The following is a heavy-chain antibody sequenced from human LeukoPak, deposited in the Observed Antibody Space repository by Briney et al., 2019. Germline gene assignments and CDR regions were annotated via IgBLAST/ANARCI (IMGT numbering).Heavy chain of an antibody. J-gene: IGHJ3*02. V-gene: IGHV4-59*13. Sequence: SETLSLTCTVSGGSISSYYWSWIRQPPGKGLGWIGYIYYNGSTNYNPSLKSRVAISVDTSKNQFSVKLSSVTAADTAVYYCARGSYYDFWSGYPHAFDIWGQGTMVTVSS. CDR1: GGSISSYY. D-gene: IGHD3-3*01. CDR3: ARGSYYDFWSGYPHAFDI. CDR2: IYYNGST.